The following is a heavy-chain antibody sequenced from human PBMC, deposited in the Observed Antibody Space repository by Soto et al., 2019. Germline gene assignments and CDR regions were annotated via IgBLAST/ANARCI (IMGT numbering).Heavy chain of an antibody. J-gene: IGHJ6*02. CDR1: GFTFSSYG. Sequence: GGSLRLSCAASGFTFSSYGMHWVRQAPGKGLEWVAVIWYDGSNKYYADSVKGRFTISRDNSKNSLYLQMNSLRAEDTAVYYCARDTARAMVRIYYGMDVWGQGTTVTVSS. CDR3: ARDTARAMVRIYYGMDV. CDR2: IWYDGSNK. D-gene: IGHD3-10*01. V-gene: IGHV3-33*01.